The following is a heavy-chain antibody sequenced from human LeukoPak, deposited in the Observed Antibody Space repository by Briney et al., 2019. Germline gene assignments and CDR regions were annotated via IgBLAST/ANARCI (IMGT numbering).Heavy chain of an antibody. Sequence: SQTLSLTCAISGDSVSSNSAAWNWIRQSPSRGLEWLGRTYYRSKWYNDYAVSVKSRITINPDTSKNQFSLQLNSVTPEDTAVYYCARAYDNVWGSYRYRPPGYFDYWGQGTLVTVSS. D-gene: IGHD3-16*02. CDR3: ARAYDNVWGSYRYRPPGYFDY. CDR1: GDSVSSNSAA. CDR2: TYYRSKWYN. J-gene: IGHJ4*02. V-gene: IGHV6-1*01.